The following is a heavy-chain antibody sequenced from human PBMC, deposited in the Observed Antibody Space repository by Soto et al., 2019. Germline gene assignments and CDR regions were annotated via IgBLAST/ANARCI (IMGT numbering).Heavy chain of an antibody. D-gene: IGHD3-9*01. CDR3: ARGKYDILTGYYVDAFDI. CDR1: GGSISSGGYY. J-gene: IGHJ3*02. Sequence: QVQLQESGPGLVKPSQTLSLTCTVSGGSISSGGYYWSWIRQHPGKGLEWMGYIYYSGSTYYNPSLKSRVTISVDTSNNQFSLKLSSVTAADTAVYYCARGKYDILTGYYVDAFDIWGQGTMATVSS. CDR2: IYYSGST. V-gene: IGHV4-31*03.